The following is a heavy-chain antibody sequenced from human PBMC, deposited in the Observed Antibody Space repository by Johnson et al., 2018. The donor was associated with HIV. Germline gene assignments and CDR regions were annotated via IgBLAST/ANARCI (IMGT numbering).Heavy chain of an antibody. V-gene: IGHV3-23*04. CDR1: GFTFSSYA. CDR2: ISGSGGST. D-gene: IGHD3-9*01. CDR3: AKGGLRYFDWSQGDGFDI. Sequence: VQLVESGGGLVQPGGSLRLSCAASGFTFSSYAMSWVRQAPGKGLEWVSAISGSGGSTYSADSVRGRFTISRDNSKNTLYLYMNSLRAEDTAVYYCAKGGLRYFDWSQGDGFDIWGQGTMVTVSS. J-gene: IGHJ3*02.